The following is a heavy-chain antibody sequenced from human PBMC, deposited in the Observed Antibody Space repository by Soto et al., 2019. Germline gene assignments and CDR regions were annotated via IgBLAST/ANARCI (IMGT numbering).Heavy chain of an antibody. CDR1: GFTFSSYS. J-gene: IGHJ4*02. Sequence: GGSLRLSCAASGFTFSSYSMNWVRQAPGKGLEWVSAISGSGGTTYYADSVRGRFTISRDNSKNTLYLQMSSLRAEDTGVYYCARDNWNSYWGQGTRVTVSS. D-gene: IGHD1-1*01. CDR3: ARDNWNSY. CDR2: ISGSGGTT. V-gene: IGHV3-23*01.